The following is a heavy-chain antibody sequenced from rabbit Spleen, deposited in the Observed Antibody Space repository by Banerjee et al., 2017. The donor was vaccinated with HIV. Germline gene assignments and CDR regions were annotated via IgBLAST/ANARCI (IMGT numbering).Heavy chain of an antibody. Sequence: QSLEESGGDLVKPGASLTLTCTASGFSFSSYYYMCWVRQAPGKGLEWIGCIGTGDGSTYYASWAKGRFTISKTSSTTVTLQMTSLTAADTATYFCARGGSDYDLWGPGTLVTVS. CDR3: ARGGSDYDL. J-gene: IGHJ4*01. V-gene: IGHV1S40*01. CDR2: IGTGDGST. CDR1: GFSFSSYYY. D-gene: IGHD1-1*01.